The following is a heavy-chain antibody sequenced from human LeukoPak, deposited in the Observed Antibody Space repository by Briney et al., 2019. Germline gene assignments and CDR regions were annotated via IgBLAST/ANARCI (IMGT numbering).Heavy chain of an antibody. D-gene: IGHD6-13*01. CDR3: ARVIGGSSWYTDAFDI. CDR1: GASISRGGDH. V-gene: IGHV4-31*03. J-gene: IGHJ3*02. CDR2: IYYSGST. Sequence: SETLSLTCTVSGASISRGGDHWSWIRQQPGKGLEWIGYIYYSGSTHYNPSLKSRVTISVDKSKNQFSLKLSSVTAADTAVYYCARVIGGSSWYTDAFDIWGQGTMVTVSS.